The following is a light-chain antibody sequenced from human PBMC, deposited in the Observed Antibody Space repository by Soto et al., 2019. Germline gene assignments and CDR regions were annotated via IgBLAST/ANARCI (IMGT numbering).Light chain of an antibody. V-gene: IGKV1-5*03. CDR1: QTISSW. Sequence: DIQMTQSPSTLSGSVGDRVTITCLASQTISSWLAWYQQKPGKAPKLLIYKASTLKSRVPSSFSGSGSGTEFTLTISSLQPDDFATYYCQHYNSHSEAVGQGTKVDIK. CDR3: QHYNSHSEA. CDR2: KAS. J-gene: IGKJ1*01.